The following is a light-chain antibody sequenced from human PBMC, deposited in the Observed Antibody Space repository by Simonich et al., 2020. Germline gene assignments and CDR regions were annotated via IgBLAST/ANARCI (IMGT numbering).Light chain of an antibody. CDR1: QSVSSY. CDR2: DAS. Sequence: EIVLTQFPATLSLSPGERATLSCRASQSVSSYLAWYQQKPGQAPRLLIYDASNRATGIPARFRGSGSGTDFTLTISSLEPEDFAVYYCQQRSNWPPITFGQGTRLEMK. CDR3: QQRSNWPPIT. J-gene: IGKJ5*01. V-gene: IGKV3-11*01.